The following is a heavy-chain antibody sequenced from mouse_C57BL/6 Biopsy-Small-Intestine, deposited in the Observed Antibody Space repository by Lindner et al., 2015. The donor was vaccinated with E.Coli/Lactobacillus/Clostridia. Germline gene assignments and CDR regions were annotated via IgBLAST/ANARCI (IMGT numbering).Heavy chain of an antibody. V-gene: IGHV1-18*01. CDR3: ARGLGRGSTWYTLSNYAMDV. Sequence: SVKVSCKASGYIFTGYYLDWMRQAPGQGLEWMGRIKPNSGGTNYAQKFQGRVTMTRDTSTSTAYMELSWLSSDDTAVYYCARGLGRGSTWYTLSNYAMDVWGQGTTVTVSS. D-gene: IGHD6-1*01. CDR1: GYIFTGYY. J-gene: IGHJ4*01. CDR2: IKPNSGGT.